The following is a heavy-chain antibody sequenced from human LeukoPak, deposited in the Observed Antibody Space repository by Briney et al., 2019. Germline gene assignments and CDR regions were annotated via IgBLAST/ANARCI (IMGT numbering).Heavy chain of an antibody. J-gene: IGHJ4*02. CDR1: GFTFSSYS. CDR2: ISSSSSTI. CDR3: AKSPSSGWYYFDY. D-gene: IGHD6-19*01. V-gene: IGHV3-48*01. Sequence: PGGSLRLSCAASGFTFSSYSMNWVRQAPGKGLEWVSYISSSSSTIYYADSVKGRFTISRDNANNSLYLQMNSLRAEDTAVYYCAKSPSSGWYYFDYWGQGTLVTVSS.